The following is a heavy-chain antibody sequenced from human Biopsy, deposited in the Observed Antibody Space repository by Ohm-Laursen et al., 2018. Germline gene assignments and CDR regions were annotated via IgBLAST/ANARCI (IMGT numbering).Heavy chain of an antibody. J-gene: IGHJ3*02. D-gene: IGHD2/OR15-2a*01. CDR1: RGSVGDYF. V-gene: IGHV4-59*02. CDR2: TYYRGTS. CDR3: AAFPFSGGPAFDI. Sequence: TLSLTCSVPRGSVGDYFLSWIRLVPGKRPEWIGYTYYRGTSENNPSLRSRVTTSVDISRNQFFLNMKSVTGADTAVYYCAAFPFSGGPAFDIWGQGTTVIVSS.